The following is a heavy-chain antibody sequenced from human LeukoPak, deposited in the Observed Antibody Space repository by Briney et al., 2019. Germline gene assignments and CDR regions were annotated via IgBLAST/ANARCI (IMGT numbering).Heavy chain of an antibody. D-gene: IGHD2-2*01. CDR3: AVSGLVVPAAQRGDYYGMDV. V-gene: IGHV1-2*04. J-gene: IGHJ6*02. Sequence: ASVTVSCKASGYTFTGYYMHWVRQAPGQGLEWMGWINPNSGGTNYAQKFQGWVTMTRDTSISTAYMELSRLRSDDTAVYYCAVSGLVVPAAQRGDYYGMDVWGQGTTVTVSS. CDR1: GYTFTGYY. CDR2: INPNSGGT.